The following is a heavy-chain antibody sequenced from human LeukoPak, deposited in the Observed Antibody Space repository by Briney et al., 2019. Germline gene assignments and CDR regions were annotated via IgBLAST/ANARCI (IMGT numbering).Heavy chain of an antibody. V-gene: IGHV3-30*02. CDR2: IRYDGGHE. CDR1: GFTFSSYS. J-gene: IGHJ4*01. Sequence: GGSLRLSCAASGFTFSSYSMNWVRQAPGKGLEWVAFIRYDGGHEYYADSVKGRFTISRDNSKNTLYLQMNSVRSEDTALYYCAKPSGSGVDYWGQGTRVTVSS. CDR3: AKPSGSGVDY. D-gene: IGHD1-26*01.